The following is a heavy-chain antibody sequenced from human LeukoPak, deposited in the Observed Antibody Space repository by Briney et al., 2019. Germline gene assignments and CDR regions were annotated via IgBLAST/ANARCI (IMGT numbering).Heavy chain of an antibody. D-gene: IGHD3-3*01. CDR3: ARALYYDFWSGYYDHAFDI. CDR1: GYTFTSYD. J-gene: IGHJ3*02. Sequence: GASVNVSCKASGYTFTSYDINWVRQATGQGLEWMGWMNPNSGNTGYAQKFQGRVTMTRNTSISTAYMELSSLRSEDTAVYYCARALYYDFWSGYYDHAFDIWGQGTMVTVSS. CDR2: MNPNSGNT. V-gene: IGHV1-8*01.